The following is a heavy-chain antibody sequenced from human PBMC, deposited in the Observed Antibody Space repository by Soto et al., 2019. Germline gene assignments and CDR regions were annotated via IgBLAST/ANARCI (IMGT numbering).Heavy chain of an antibody. D-gene: IGHD2-21*02. CDR2: VTANGGST. CDR3: ASLGVGDWANYYYYYGMDV. CDR1: GFTFSVYA. V-gene: IGHV3-23*01. Sequence: PGGSLRLSCAATGFTFSVYAMTWGRQAPGKGLEWVSAVTANGGSTYSADSVKGRFTISRDNSKNTLFLQMNSLRAEDTAVYYCASLGVGDWANYYYYYGMDVWGQGTTVTVSS. J-gene: IGHJ6*02.